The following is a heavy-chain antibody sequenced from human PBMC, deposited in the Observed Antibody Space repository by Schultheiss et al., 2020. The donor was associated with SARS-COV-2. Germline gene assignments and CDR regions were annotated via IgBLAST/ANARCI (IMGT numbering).Heavy chain of an antibody. CDR2: INHSGST. D-gene: IGHD3-10*01. CDR3: ARGGGNYQGSGSYYVPHHYYYYMDV. CDR1: GGSISSSSYY. Sequence: SQTLSLTCTVSGGSISSSSYYWGWIRQPPGKGLEWIGEINHSGSTNYNPSLKSRVTISVDMSKSQFSLKVSSVTAADTAVYYCARGGGNYQGSGSYYVPHHYYYYMDVWGKATTVTVSS. V-gene: IGHV4-39*07. J-gene: IGHJ6*03.